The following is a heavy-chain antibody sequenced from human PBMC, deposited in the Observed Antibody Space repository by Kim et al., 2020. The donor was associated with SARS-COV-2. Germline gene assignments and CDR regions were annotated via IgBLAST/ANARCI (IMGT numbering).Heavy chain of an antibody. J-gene: IGHJ4*02. D-gene: IGHD6-13*01. CDR3: SRAIAAAGHPFDY. CDR1: GGSISSYY. CDR2: IYYSGTT. V-gene: IGHV4-59*01. Sequence: SETLSLTCTVSGGSISSYYWSWIRQPPGRGLEWIGYIYYSGTTEYNPSLKSRVIMSVDTSNSQLSLKLTSVTAADTAGYYCSRAIAAAGHPFDYWGQGTLVTVSS.